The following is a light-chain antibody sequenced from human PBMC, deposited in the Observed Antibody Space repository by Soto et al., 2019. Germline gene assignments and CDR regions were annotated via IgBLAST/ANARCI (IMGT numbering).Light chain of an antibody. CDR1: QSISSSY. CDR2: GAS. Sequence: EIVLTQSPGTLSLSPGERATLSCRASQSISSSYLGWYQQKPGQAPRLLIYGASSRATGIPDRFSGSGSGTVFTLTISRLEPEDFAVYYCQQYGRSPLMYTFGQGTKLEIK. J-gene: IGKJ2*01. V-gene: IGKV3-20*01. CDR3: QQYGRSPLMYT.